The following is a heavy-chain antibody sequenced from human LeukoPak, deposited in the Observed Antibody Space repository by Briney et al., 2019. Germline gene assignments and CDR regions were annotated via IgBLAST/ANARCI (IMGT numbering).Heavy chain of an antibody. CDR1: GDSISSYY. V-gene: IGHV4-4*07. D-gene: IGHD4-17*01. J-gene: IGHJ5*02. CDR2: IYTSGST. CDR3: ARAPYDYGDYGWFDP. Sequence: SETLSLTCTVSGDSISSYYWSWIRQPAGKGLEWIGRIYTSGSTNYNPSLKSRVTMSVDTSKNQFSLKLSSVTAADTAVYYCARAPYDYGDYGWFDPWGQGTLVTVSS.